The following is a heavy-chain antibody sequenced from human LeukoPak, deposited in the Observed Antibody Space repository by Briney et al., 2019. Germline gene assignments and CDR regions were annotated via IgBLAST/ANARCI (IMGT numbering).Heavy chain of an antibody. CDR1: GFPFSSYW. J-gene: IGHJ4*02. CDR3: VRTTGWPDW. V-gene: IGHV3-74*01. CDR2: INSDGSNT. Sequence: GGSLRLSCVASGFPFSSYWVHWVRQVPGKGLVWVSRINSDGSNTVYADSVKGRFTISRDNAKNTLYLQMNSLRAEDTAVYYCVRTTGWPDWWGQGTLVTVSS. D-gene: IGHD6-19*01.